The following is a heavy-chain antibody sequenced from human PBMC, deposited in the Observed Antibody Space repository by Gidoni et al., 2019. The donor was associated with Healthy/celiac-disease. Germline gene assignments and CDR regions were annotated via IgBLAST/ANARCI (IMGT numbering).Heavy chain of an antibody. D-gene: IGHD3-3*01. J-gene: IGHJ6*02. CDR3: ARIHRSAPDV. V-gene: IGHV4-39*01. CDR2: IYYSGRN. CDR1: GGSISSSSYY. Sequence: QLPLHESGPGLVKPSETLSLTCTVSGGSISSSSYYWGWLRQPPGKGLEWIGSIYYSGRNYYNPSLKSRVTISVDTSKNQFSLKLSSVTAADTAVYYCARIHRSAPDVWGQGTTVTVSS.